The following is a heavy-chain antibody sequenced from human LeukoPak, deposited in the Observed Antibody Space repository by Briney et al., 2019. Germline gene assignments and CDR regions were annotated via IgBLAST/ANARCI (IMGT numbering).Heavy chain of an antibody. Sequence: GGSLRLSCAASGFTFRFYGVSWVRQAPGKGLEWVSSISGGGSRIIYADSVKGRFTISRDNSKNTLYLQMNSLRAEDTAIYYCAKDHRSGSDYFYDMDVSGQGTMVTVSS. J-gene: IGHJ6*02. CDR2: ISGGGSRI. D-gene: IGHD5-12*01. CDR3: AKDHRSGSDYFYDMDV. V-gene: IGHV3-23*01. CDR1: GFTFRFYG.